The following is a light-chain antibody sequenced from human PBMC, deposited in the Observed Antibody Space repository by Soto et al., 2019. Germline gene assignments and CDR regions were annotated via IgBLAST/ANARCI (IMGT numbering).Light chain of an antibody. CDR2: LNSDGRQ. V-gene: IGLV4-69*01. CDR3: QTWDTGARVV. Sequence: QSVLTQAPSASASLGASVKLTCTLSSGHSSYAIAWHQQQPEKGPRYLMKLNSDGRQSKGDGIPDRFSGSSSGAERYLTISSLQSEDEADYYCQTWDTGARVVFGGGTKLTVL. CDR1: SGHSSYA. J-gene: IGLJ2*01.